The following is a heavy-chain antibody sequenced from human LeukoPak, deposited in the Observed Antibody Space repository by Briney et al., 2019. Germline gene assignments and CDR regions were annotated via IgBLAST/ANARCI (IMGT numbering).Heavy chain of an antibody. CDR3: ARESGRDGFHY. D-gene: IGHD5-24*01. V-gene: IGHV4-34*01. CDR2: INHSGST. CDR1: GGSFSGYY. Sequence: SETLSLTCAVYGGSFSGYYWSWIRQPPGKGLEWIGEINHSGSTNCNPSLKSRVTMSVDTSKNQFSLKLSSVTAADTAVYYCARESGRDGFHYWGQGTLVTVSS. J-gene: IGHJ4*02.